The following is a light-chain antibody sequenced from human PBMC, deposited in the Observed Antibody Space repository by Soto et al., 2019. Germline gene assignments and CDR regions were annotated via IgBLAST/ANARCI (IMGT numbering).Light chain of an antibody. CDR1: SGHSSYA. CDR2: LNSDGSH. Sequence: QPVLTQSPSASASLGASVKLTCTLSSGHSSYAIAWHQQQPEKGPRFLLILNSDGSHIKGDGIPDRFSGSSSGAERYLTISSLQSEDEADYYCQTWGTGIRVFGGGTKVTVL. V-gene: IGLV4-69*01. J-gene: IGLJ3*02. CDR3: QTWGTGIRV.